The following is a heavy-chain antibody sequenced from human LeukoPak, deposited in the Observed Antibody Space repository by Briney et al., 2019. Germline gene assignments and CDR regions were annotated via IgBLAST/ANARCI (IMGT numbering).Heavy chain of an antibody. CDR3: ARGASGPHYFDQ. D-gene: IGHD6-19*01. CDR1: GFTFSSRW. V-gene: IGHV3-7*01. CDR2: IKQDGSEK. Sequence: GGSLRLSCAASGFTFSSRWMSWVRQAPGKGLEWVANIKQDGSEKFYVDSVKGRFTISRDNAMNSLYLQMNSLRVEDTALYYCARGASGPHYFDQWGQGTLVTVSS. J-gene: IGHJ4*02.